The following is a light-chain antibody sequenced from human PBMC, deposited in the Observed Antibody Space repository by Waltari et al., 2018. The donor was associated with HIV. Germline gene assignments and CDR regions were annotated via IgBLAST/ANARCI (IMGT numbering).Light chain of an antibody. CDR1: RSDVGSYNL. CDR2: AVS. V-gene: IGLV2-23*02. J-gene: IGLJ3*02. CDR3: CSYAHNDPWV. Sequence: QSALTQPASVSGSPGQSITISCTGTRSDVGSYNLVSWYQHPPGKAPRHIISAVSKRPSWVSNRFSGSTSGTTASLTISGLQAEDEADYHCCSYAHNDPWVFGGGTRLTVL.